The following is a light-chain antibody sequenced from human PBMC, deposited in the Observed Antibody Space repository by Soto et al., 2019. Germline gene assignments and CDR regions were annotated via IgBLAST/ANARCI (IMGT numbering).Light chain of an antibody. CDR1: QSVSNIY. CDR3: QQYGSSRWT. Sequence: EVVLTQSPGTLSLSPGERATLSCRASQSVSNIYLAWYQQKVGQAPRLLIYGASSRATGIPDRFSGSGSGTDLTLTISRLEPEDFAVYYCQQYGSSRWTFGQGTKVEIK. CDR2: GAS. J-gene: IGKJ1*01. V-gene: IGKV3-20*01.